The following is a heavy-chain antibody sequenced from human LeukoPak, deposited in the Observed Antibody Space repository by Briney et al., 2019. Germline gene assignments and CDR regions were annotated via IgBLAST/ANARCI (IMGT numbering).Heavy chain of an antibody. D-gene: IGHD3-22*01. CDR1: GYTFTGYY. V-gene: IGHV1-2*02. Sequence: ASVKVSCKASGYTFTGYYMHWVRQAPGQGLEWMGWINPNSGGTNYAQKFQGRVTMTRDTSISTAYMELSRLRSDDTAVYYCARDRAGIVVVPGPSTGWFDPWGQGTLVTVSS. CDR3: ARDRAGIVVVPGPSTGWFDP. CDR2: INPNSGGT. J-gene: IGHJ5*02.